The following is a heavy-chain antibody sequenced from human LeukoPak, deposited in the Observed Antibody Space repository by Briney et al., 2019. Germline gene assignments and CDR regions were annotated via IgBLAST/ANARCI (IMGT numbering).Heavy chain of an antibody. Sequence: SETLSLTCTVSGGSISSSSYYWGWIRQPPGKGLEWIGSIYYSGSTYYNPSLKSRVTISVDTSKNKFSLKVTSVTPADTAAYYCARAELGRGGYYFDYWGQGTLVTVSS. CDR3: ARAELGRGGYYFDY. J-gene: IGHJ4*02. D-gene: IGHD7-27*01. CDR1: GGSISSSSYY. V-gene: IGHV4-39*01. CDR2: IYYSGST.